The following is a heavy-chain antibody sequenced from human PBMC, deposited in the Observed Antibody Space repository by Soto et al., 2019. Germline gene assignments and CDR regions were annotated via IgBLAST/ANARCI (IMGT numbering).Heavy chain of an antibody. J-gene: IGHJ6*03. D-gene: IGHD6-13*01. CDR3: ARLSSSRYYYYYYMDV. V-gene: IGHV1-18*01. CDR1: GYTFTSYG. CDR2: ISANNGNT. Sequence: QVQLVQSGAEVKKPGASVKVSCKASGYTFTSYGISWVRQAPGQGPEWMGWISANNGNTNYAQKLQGRVTMTTDTSTSTAYMALRSLRSDDTAVYYCARLSSSRYYYYYYMDVWGKGTTVTVSS.